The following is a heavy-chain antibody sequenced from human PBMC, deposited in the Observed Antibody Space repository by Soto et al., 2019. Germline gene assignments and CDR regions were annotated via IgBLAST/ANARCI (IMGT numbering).Heavy chain of an antibody. J-gene: IGHJ5*02. D-gene: IGHD2-2*01. CDR3: TTLGYCSSTSCYRVGWRAEFDP. CDR2: IKSKTDGGTT. Sequence: GGSLRLSCAASGFTFSNAWMNWVRQAPGKGLEWVGRIKSKTDGGTTNYAAPVKGRFTISRDDSKNTLYLQMNSLKTEDTAVYYCTTLGYCSSTSCYRVGWRAEFDPWGQGTLVTVSS. V-gene: IGHV3-15*07. CDR1: GFTFSNAW.